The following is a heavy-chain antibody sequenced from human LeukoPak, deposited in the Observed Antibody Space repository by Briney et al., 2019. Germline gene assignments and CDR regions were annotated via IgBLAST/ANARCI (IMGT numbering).Heavy chain of an antibody. CDR3: ARGGYYSPPRSVFFLH. V-gene: IGHV3-21*01. CDR2: ISSSSSYI. D-gene: IGHD2-21*01. Sequence: KPGGSLRLSCAASGFTFSSYSMNWVRQAPGKGLEWVSSISSSSSYIYYADSVKGRFTISRDNAKNSLYLQMNSLRAEDTAVYYCARGGYYSPPRSVFFLHWGQGTLVTVSS. CDR1: GFTFSSYS. J-gene: IGHJ1*01.